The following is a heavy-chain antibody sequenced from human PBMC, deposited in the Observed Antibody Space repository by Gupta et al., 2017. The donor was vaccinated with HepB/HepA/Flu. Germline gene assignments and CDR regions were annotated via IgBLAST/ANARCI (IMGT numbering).Heavy chain of an antibody. Sequence: QVTLRESGPALVKPTQTLTLTCTFSGFSLSTSGMCVSWIRQPPGKALEWLALIDWDDDKYYSTSLKTRLTISKDTSKNQVVLTMTNMDPVDTATYYCARMGGDYGDYVYYYYYMDVWGKGTTVTVSS. D-gene: IGHD4-17*01. V-gene: IGHV2-70*01. CDR1: GFSLSTSGMC. J-gene: IGHJ6*03. CDR2: IDWDDDK. CDR3: ARMGGDYGDYVYYYYYMDV.